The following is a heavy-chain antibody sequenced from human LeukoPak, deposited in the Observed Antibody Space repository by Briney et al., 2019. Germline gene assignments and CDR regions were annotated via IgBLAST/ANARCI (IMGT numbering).Heavy chain of an antibody. Sequence: GGSLRLSCAASGFTFRRYSMNWVRQAPGKGLEWVSAISGSGGSTYYADSVKGRFTISRDNSKNTLYLQMNSLRAEDTAVYYCAKHRGDYSGWYGDYWGQGTLVTVSS. CDR3: AKHRGDYSGWYGDY. D-gene: IGHD6-19*01. CDR1: GFTFRRYS. V-gene: IGHV3-23*01. CDR2: ISGSGGST. J-gene: IGHJ4*02.